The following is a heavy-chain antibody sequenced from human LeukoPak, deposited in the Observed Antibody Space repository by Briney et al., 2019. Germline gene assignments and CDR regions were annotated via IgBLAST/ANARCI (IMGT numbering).Heavy chain of an antibody. Sequence: SETLSLTCAVYGGSLSGYYWSWIRQPPGKGLEWIGEINHSGSTNYNPSLKSRVTISVDTSKNQFSLKLSSVTAADTAVYYCARLRDYVGDYWGQGTLVTVSS. CDR2: INHSGST. D-gene: IGHD4-17*01. J-gene: IGHJ4*02. CDR1: GGSLSGYY. V-gene: IGHV4-34*01. CDR3: ARLRDYVGDY.